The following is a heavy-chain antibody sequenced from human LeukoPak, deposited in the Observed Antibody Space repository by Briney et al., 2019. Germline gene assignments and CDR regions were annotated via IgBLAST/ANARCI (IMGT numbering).Heavy chain of an antibody. CDR1: GFTFSSYA. J-gene: IGHJ4*02. CDR2: ISGSGGST. Sequence: GGSLRLSCAASGFTFSSYAMGWVRQAPGKGLEWVSAISGSGGSTYYADSVKGRFTFSRDNSKNTLYLQMNSLRAEDTAVYYCASDNSSGWYYFDYWGQGTLVTVSS. V-gene: IGHV3-23*01. CDR3: ASDNSSGWYYFDY. D-gene: IGHD6-19*01.